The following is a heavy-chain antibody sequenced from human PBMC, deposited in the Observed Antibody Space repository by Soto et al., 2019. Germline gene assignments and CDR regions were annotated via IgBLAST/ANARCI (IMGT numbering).Heavy chain of an antibody. CDR1: GGSISVYY. Sequence: SETLSLTCTVSGGSISVYYWSWIRQPPGKGLEWIGYIYYSGNTNYNPSLKSRVTMSVDTSKNQFSLKLSSVTAADTAVYYCARHWIPGTSSDYYYFGMDVWGQGTTVTVSS. J-gene: IGHJ6*02. D-gene: IGHD5-18*01. CDR3: ARHWIPGTSSDYYYFGMDV. V-gene: IGHV4-59*08. CDR2: IYYSGNT.